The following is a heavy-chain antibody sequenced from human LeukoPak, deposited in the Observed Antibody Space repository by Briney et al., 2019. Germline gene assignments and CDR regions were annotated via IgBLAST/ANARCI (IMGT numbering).Heavy chain of an antibody. V-gene: IGHV1-2*02. CDR2: IHAGRGDT. CDR1: GFTFTGHY. D-gene: IGHD7-27*01. J-gene: IGHJ4*02. CDR3: ARDENWGPDY. Sequence: ASVKISSKASGFTFTGHYMHWVRQAPGQGLEWMGWIHAGRGDTNYAQKFQGGFTMTRDTSINTLFMELSSLRSDDTAVYYCARDENWGPDYWGQGTLVTVSS.